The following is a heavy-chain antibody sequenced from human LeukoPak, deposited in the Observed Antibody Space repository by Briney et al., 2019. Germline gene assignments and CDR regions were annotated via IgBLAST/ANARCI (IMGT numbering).Heavy chain of an antibody. CDR2: IYYSGST. J-gene: IGHJ4*02. CDR3: ARHAATNYYDSSGYYYFPYYFDY. CDR1: GGSISSSSYY. V-gene: IGHV4-39*01. D-gene: IGHD3-22*01. Sequence: PSETLSLTCTVSGGSISSSSYYWGWIRQPPGKGLEWIGSIYYSGSTYYNPSLKSRVTISVDTSKNQFFLKLSSVTAADTAVYYCARHAATNYYDSSGYYYFPYYFDYWGQGTLVTVSS.